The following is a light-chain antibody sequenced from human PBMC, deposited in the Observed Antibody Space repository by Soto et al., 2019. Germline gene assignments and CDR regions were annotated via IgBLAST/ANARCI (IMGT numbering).Light chain of an antibody. J-gene: IGLJ2*01. CDR2: DVS. Sequence: QSVLTQPASVSGSPGQSITISCTGTSSDVGGYNYVSWYQQHPGKAPKLMIYDVSNRPSGVSNRFSGSKSGNTASLTIAGLQAEYEADYYCSSYTSSSTLVFGGGTKLTV. CDR1: SSDVGGYNY. V-gene: IGLV2-14*01. CDR3: SSYTSSSTLV.